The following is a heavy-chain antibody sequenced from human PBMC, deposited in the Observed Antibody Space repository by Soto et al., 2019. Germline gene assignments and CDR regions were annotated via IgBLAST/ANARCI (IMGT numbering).Heavy chain of an antibody. CDR3: AKDMRGGSSSSRYYYGVDV. CDR2: ISWDSGTI. D-gene: IGHD6-13*01. Sequence: EVQLVESGGGLVQPGRSLRLSCAASGFTFDDYAMHWVRQAPGKGLEWVSGISWDSGTIVYVDSVKGRFTISRDNAKNSLYLQMNSLRDVDTALYYCAKDMRGGSSSSRYYYGVDVWGQGTTVIVSS. J-gene: IGHJ6*02. V-gene: IGHV3-9*01. CDR1: GFTFDDYA.